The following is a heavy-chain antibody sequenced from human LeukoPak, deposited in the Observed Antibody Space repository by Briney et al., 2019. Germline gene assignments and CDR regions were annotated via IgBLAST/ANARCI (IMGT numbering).Heavy chain of an antibody. J-gene: IGHJ4*02. CDR2: ISGGSRTI. CDR1: GFTLSSYS. CDR3: ARVGSNQWLDY. Sequence: GGALRLSCAASGFTLSSYSMYWVRQAPGKGLEWVSYISGGSRTIYNADSVKGRFTISRDNAKNLLYLLMDTLRAEDTAVYYCARVGSNQWLDYWGQGTLVTVSS. V-gene: IGHV3-48*01. D-gene: IGHD6-19*01.